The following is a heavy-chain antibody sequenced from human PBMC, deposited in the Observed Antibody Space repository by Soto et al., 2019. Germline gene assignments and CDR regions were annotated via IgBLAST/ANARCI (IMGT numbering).Heavy chain of an antibody. CDR3: ARVLVRHSSGSGSFRP. J-gene: IGHJ5*02. D-gene: IGHD3-10*01. V-gene: IGHV1-8*01. Sequence: ASVKVSCKASGYTFTYYDINWVRQATGQGLEWMGWMNPNSGNTGYAQKFQGRVSMTRDTSISTAYMELSSLTSEDTAVYYCARVLVRHSSGSGSFRPWGQGTTVTVSS. CDR2: MNPNSGNT. CDR1: GYTFTYYD.